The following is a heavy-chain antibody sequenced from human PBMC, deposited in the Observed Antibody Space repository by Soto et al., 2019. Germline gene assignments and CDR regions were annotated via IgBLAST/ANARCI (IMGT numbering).Heavy chain of an antibody. V-gene: IGHV3-33*01. J-gene: IGHJ4*02. D-gene: IGHD3-3*02. CDR3: PSRGIGIIWQLDY. CDR2: IWYDGNEK. CDR1: GFTFSNYG. Sequence: QVQLVESGGGVVQPGRSLRLSCAASGFTFSNYGMHWVRQAPGKGLEWVAVIWYDGNEKYYVDSVEGRFTISRDNSKNTLYLQMNSLRAEDTALTYCPSRGIGIIWQLDYWGQGTLVTVSS.